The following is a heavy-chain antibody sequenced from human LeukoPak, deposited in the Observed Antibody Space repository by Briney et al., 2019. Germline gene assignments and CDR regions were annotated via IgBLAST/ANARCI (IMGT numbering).Heavy chain of an antibody. V-gene: IGHV3-7*03. J-gene: IGHJ4*02. CDR2: VKRDGSEK. Sequence: GGSLRLSCAASGFTFSNYWMTWVRQAPGKGLEWVANVKRDGSEKFYVDSVKGRFTVSRDNAKNSLYLQMNSLRAEDTAVYYCARGGTIAAAGTDYWGQGTLVTVSS. CDR1: GFTFSNYW. CDR3: ARGGTIAAAGTDY. D-gene: IGHD6-13*01.